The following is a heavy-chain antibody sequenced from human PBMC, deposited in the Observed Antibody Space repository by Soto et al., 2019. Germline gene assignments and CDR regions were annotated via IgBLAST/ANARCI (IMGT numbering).Heavy chain of an antibody. J-gene: IGHJ4*02. Sequence: HPGGSLRLSCAASGFTFSSYAMSWVRQAPGKGLEWVSAISGSGGSTYYADSVKGRFTISRDNSKNTLYLQMNSLRAEDTAVYYCANPSPHVSSSWYYFDYWGQGTLVTVSS. CDR3: ANPSPHVSSSWYYFDY. CDR2: ISGSGGST. D-gene: IGHD6-13*01. CDR1: GFTFSSYA. V-gene: IGHV3-23*01.